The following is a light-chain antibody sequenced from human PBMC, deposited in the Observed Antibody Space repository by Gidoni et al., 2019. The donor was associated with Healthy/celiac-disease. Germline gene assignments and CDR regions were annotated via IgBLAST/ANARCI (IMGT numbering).Light chain of an antibody. CDR2: LGS. CDR1: QSLPHSNGYNY. J-gene: IGKJ2*01. Sequence: DMVMPQSPLPLPVTPGEPASITCRSSQSLPHSNGYNYLDWYLQKPGQSPQLLIYLGSNWASGFPDRFSGSGSGTDFTLTISRVEAEDVGVSYCMQALQTPTFGQGTKLEIK. CDR3: MQALQTPT. V-gene: IGKV2-28*01.